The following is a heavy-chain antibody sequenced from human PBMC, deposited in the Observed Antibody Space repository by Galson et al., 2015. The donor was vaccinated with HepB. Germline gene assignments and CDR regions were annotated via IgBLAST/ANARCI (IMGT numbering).Heavy chain of an antibody. CDR3: ARHQHSDYYYDSSGYYGYHGAFDI. Sequence: SETLSLTCTVSGGSISSSSYYWGWIRQPPGKGLEWIGSIYYSGSTYYNPSLKSRVTISVDTSKNQFSLKLSSVTAADTAVYYCARHQHSDYYYDSSGYYGYHGAFDIWGQGTMVTVSS. J-gene: IGHJ3*02. D-gene: IGHD3-22*01. V-gene: IGHV4-39*01. CDR2: IYYSGST. CDR1: GGSISSSSYY.